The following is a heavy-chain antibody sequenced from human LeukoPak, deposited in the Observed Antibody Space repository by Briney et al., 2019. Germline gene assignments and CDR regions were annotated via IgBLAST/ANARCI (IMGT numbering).Heavy chain of an antibody. V-gene: IGHV4-34*01. CDR3: ARMCNGADCYVAGADY. Sequence: PSETLSLTCAVYGGSFSGYYWSWIRQPPGKGLEWIGTIYYSGTAYYNPSLKSRVTISVDTSKNQFSLRLSSVTAADTAVYYCARMCNGADCYVAGADYWGQGTLVTVSS. D-gene: IGHD2-21*01. J-gene: IGHJ4*02. CDR2: IYYSGTA. CDR1: GGSFSGYY.